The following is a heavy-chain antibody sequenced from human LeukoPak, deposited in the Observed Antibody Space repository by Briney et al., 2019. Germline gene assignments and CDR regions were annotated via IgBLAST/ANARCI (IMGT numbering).Heavy chain of an antibody. J-gene: IGHJ4*02. V-gene: IGHV5-51*01. CDR1: GYTYTKSW. Sequence: GESLKISCRGSGYTYTKSWIAWVRQMPGKGLELMGIIYPVDSETRYSPSFQGQVTISVDKSISTAYLQWSSLKASDTAMYYCARQGCTTTSCHTIDYWGQGTLVTVSS. CDR3: ARQGCTTTSCHTIDY. D-gene: IGHD2-2*02. CDR2: IYPVDSET.